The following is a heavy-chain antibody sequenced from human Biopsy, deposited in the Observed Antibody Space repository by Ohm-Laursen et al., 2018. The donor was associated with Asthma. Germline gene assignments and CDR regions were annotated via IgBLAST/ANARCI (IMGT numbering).Heavy chain of an antibody. Sequence: SDTLSLTCDVYPGSFSGFFWTWIRQSPGKGLEWIGETNERGVTNNNPSLKSRVIISIDTYWNRVSLKLTSVTAADTAVYYCARGSELDVWGQGTTVTVSS. CDR3: ARGSELDV. V-gene: IGHV4-34*01. J-gene: IGHJ6*02. CDR1: PGSFSGFF. CDR2: TNERGVT.